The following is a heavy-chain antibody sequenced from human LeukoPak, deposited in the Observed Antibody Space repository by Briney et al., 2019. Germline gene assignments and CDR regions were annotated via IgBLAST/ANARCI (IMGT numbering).Heavy chain of an antibody. V-gene: IGHV3-21*01. D-gene: IGHD6-19*01. Sequence: PGGSLRLSCAASGFTFSSYSMNWVRQAPGKGLEWVSSISSSSSYIYYADSVKGRFTISRDNAKNSLSLQMNSLRAEDTAVYYCARDVGSSGWYSAFDIWGQGTMVTVSS. CDR3: ARDVGSSGWYSAFDI. CDR1: GFTFSSYS. CDR2: ISSSSSYI. J-gene: IGHJ3*02.